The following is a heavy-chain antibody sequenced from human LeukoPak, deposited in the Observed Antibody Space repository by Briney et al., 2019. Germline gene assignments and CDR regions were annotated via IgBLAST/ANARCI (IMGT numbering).Heavy chain of an antibody. V-gene: IGHV3-23*01. D-gene: IGHD4-17*01. Sequence: GGSLRLSCAASGFTFSSYAMSWVRQAPGKGLEWVSAISGSGGSTYYADSVKGRFTTSRDNSKNTLYLQMNSLRAEDTAVYYCAKDSDHGDYEKGYWGQGTLVTVSS. CDR2: ISGSGGST. CDR3: AKDSDHGDYEKGY. J-gene: IGHJ4*02. CDR1: GFTFSSYA.